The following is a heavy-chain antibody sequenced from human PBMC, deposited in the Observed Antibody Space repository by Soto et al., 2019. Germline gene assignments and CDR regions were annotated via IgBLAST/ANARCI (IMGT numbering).Heavy chain of an antibody. Sequence: ASVKVSRKASGYTFTSYDINWVRQATGQGLEWMGWMNPNSCNTGYAQKFQGRVTMTRNTSISTAYMELSRLRSEDTAVYCCARGGFGTSSYGMDVWGQGTTVTVSS. CDR1: GYTFTSYD. CDR3: ARGGFGTSSYGMDV. V-gene: IGHV1-8*01. CDR2: MNPNSCNT. J-gene: IGHJ6*02. D-gene: IGHD2-2*01.